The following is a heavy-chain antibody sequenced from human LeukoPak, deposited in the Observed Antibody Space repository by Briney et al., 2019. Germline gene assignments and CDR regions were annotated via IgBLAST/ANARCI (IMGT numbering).Heavy chain of an antibody. CDR2: IRYDGDNK. V-gene: IGHV3-30*02. CDR1: GFTFSSYG. Sequence: GGSLRLSCAASGFTFSSYGMHWVRQAPGKGLEWVAFIRYDGDNKYYADSVKGRFTISRDNAKNLLYLQMDSLRVEDTAIYYCARDPRTVRIWGQGTLVTVSS. CDR3: ARDPRTVRI. D-gene: IGHD1-1*01. J-gene: IGHJ4*02.